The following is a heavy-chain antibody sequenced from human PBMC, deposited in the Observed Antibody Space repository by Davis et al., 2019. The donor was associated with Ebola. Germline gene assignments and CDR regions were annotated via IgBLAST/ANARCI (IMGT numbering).Heavy chain of an antibody. CDR2: ISAYNGNT. CDR3: ARDRRVLRVTQQLSPYYYYGMDV. CDR1: GYTFTSYG. D-gene: IGHD6-13*01. J-gene: IGHJ6*02. Sequence: ASVKVSCKASGYTFTSYGISWVRQAPGQGLEWMGWISAYNGNTNYAQKPQGRVTMTTDTSTRTAYMELRSLRSDDTAVYYCARDRRVLRVTQQLSPYYYYGMDVWGQGTTVTVSS. V-gene: IGHV1-18*01.